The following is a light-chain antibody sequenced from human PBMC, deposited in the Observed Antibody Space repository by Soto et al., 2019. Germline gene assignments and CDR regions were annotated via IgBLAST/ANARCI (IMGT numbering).Light chain of an antibody. CDR3: LSYSSSASPYV. CDR2: DVT. J-gene: IGLJ1*01. CDR1: SSDDGGYNF. Sequence: QSALTQPASVSGSPGQSITISCTGTSSDDGGYNFVSWYQQHPGKAPKLMIYDVTHRPSGVSNRFSGSKSGNTASLTISGLQAEDEAEYYCLSYSSSASPYVLGTATKVTVL. V-gene: IGLV2-14*01.